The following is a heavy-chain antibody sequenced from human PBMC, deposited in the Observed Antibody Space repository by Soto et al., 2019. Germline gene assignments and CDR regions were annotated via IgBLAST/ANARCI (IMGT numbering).Heavy chain of an antibody. V-gene: IGHV1-3*01. D-gene: IGHD1-26*01. J-gene: IGHJ4*02. CDR2: INAGNGNT. Sequence: QVQLVQSGAEVKKPGASVKVSCKASGYTFTSYAMHWVRQAPGHRLEWMGWINAGNGNTKYSQKFQGRVTITRDTSASTAYMELSSLRSEDTAVYYCARDQGGGSYPPGYYWGQGTLVTVSS. CDR1: GYTFTSYA. CDR3: ARDQGGGSYPPGYY.